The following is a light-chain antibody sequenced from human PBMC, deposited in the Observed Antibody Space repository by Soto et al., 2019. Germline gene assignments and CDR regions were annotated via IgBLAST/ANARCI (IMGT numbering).Light chain of an antibody. Sequence: EIVLTQSPGTLSLSPGERATLSCRASQSVSSSHLAWYQQKPGQAPRLLIYGASIRATGIPDRFSGSGSGTDFALIISRLEPEDFALYYCQQYGSSPRTFGQGTKLDIK. V-gene: IGKV3-20*01. CDR3: QQYGSSPRT. CDR2: GAS. J-gene: IGKJ2*01. CDR1: QSVSSSH.